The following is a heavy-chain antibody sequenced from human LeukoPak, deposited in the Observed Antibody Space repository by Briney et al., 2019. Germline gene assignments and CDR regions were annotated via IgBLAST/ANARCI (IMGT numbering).Heavy chain of an antibody. V-gene: IGHV3-30*12. J-gene: IGHJ4*02. CDR3: AKDREPYFGSGSYVDFDY. CDR2: ISYDGSNK. D-gene: IGHD3-10*01. CDR1: GFTFSSYG. Sequence: GRSLRLSCAASGFTFSSYGMHWVRQAPGKGLEWVAVISYDGSNKYYVDSVKGRFTISRDNSKNTLYLQMNSLRAEDTAVYYCAKDREPYFGSGSYVDFDYWGQGTLVTVSS.